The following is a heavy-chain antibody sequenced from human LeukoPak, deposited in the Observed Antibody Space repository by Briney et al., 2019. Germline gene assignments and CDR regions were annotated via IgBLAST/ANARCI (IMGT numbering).Heavy chain of an antibody. J-gene: IGHJ4*02. CDR2: IKKDGSGK. D-gene: IGHD3-22*01. CDR3: ILARSGYYYDY. Sequence: GGSLRLSCAASRFTFSDFWMGWVRQAPGKGLEWVANIKKDGSGKYYLDSMKGRFTISKDNAKNSLYLQINTLRSYDTAGYYCILARSGYYYDYWGQGTLVTVSS. CDR1: RFTFSDFW. V-gene: IGHV3-7*01.